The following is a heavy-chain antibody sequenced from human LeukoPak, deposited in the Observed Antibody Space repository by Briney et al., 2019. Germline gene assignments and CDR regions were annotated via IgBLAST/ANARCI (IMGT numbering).Heavy chain of an antibody. CDR1: GXXXXXXX. Sequence: GGSLRLSCAAXGXXXXXXXXXXXXXAXXXXXXXVXXXXGSGXXXXLAXYVKGRFTISRDNSKNTLYLQMNSLRAEDTALYXCXXASIMALPLFDYWGQGTLVTVSS. V-gene: IGHV3-23*01. CDR2: XXGSGXXX. J-gene: IGHJ4*02. CDR3: XXASIMALPLFDY. D-gene: IGHD2-8*01.